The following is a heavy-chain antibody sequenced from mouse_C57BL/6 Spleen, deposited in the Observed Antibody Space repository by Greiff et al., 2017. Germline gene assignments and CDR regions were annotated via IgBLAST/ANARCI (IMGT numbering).Heavy chain of an antibody. Sequence: VQLQQSGPELVKPGASVKMSCKASGYTFTDYNIHWVKQSPGQGLEWIGYINPNNGGIRYNQKFKGKATLTVNKSSSTAYMELRSLTSEDSAVYFCASCDDGFADWGQGTMVTVSA. J-gene: IGHJ3*01. CDR2: INPNNGGI. V-gene: IGHV1-22*01. CDR1: GYTFTDYN. CDR3: ASCDDGFAD.